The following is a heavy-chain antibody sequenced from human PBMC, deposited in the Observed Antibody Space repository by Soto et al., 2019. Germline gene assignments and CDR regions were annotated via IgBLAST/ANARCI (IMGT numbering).Heavy chain of an antibody. CDR2: IGTAGDT. J-gene: IGHJ6*02. V-gene: IGHV3-13*01. CDR3: ARATPRRYGMDV. CDR1: GFIFSGYD. Sequence: PGGSLRLSCAASGFIFSGYDMHWVRQATRTGLEWVSGIGTAGDTSYPGSVKSRFTISKDNAKNSLYLQMNSLRAEDTAVYYCARATPRRYGMDVWGQGTTVTVSS.